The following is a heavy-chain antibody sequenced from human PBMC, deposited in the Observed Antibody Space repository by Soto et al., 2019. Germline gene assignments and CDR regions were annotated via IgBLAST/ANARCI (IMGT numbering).Heavy chain of an antibody. CDR1: GYTFTSYA. CDR2: INAGNGNT. CDR3: ARARSSGWYLAYYYGMDV. Sequence: QVQLVQSGAEVKKPGASVKVSCKASGYTFTSYAMHWVRQAPGQRLEWMGWINAGNGNTKYSQKFQGRVTITRDTSASTAYMELSSLRSEDTVVYYCARARSSGWYLAYYYGMDVWGQGTTVTVSS. V-gene: IGHV1-3*01. J-gene: IGHJ6*02. D-gene: IGHD6-19*01.